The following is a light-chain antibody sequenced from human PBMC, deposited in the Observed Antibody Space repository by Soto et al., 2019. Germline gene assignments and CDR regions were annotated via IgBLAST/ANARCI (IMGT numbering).Light chain of an antibody. J-gene: IGLJ1*01. Sequence: QAVVTQPPSASATPGQRVTISCSGSRSNIGTNTVNWYQQLPGTAPKLLIYRDNQRPSGVPDRFSGSKSGTSASLAVSGLQSEEEADYYCAAWDDSLDGYVFGTGTKVTVL. CDR2: RDN. CDR3: AAWDDSLDGYV. CDR1: RSNIGTNT. V-gene: IGLV1-44*01.